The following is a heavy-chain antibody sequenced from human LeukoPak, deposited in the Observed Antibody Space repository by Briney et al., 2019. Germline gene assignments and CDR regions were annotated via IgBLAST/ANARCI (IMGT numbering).Heavy chain of an antibody. CDR2: IYYSGST. Sequence: SETLSLTCTVSGGCISSYYWSWIRQPPGKGLERIGYIYYSGSTNYNPSLKSRVTISVDTSKNQFSLKLSSVTAADTAVYYCARDLTLTGSIGYWGQGTLVTVSS. V-gene: IGHV4-59*12. J-gene: IGHJ4*02. CDR1: GGCISSYY. CDR3: ARDLTLTGSIGY. D-gene: IGHD3-9*01.